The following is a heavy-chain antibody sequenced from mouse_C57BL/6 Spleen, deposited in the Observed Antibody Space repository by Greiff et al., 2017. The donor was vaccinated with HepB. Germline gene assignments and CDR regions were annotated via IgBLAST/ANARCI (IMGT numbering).Heavy chain of an antibody. V-gene: IGHV14-1*01. CDR2: IDPEDGDT. D-gene: IGHD1-1*01. J-gene: IGHJ3*01. Sequence: VQLQQSGAELVRPGASVKLSCTASGFNIKDYYMHWVKQRPEQGLEWIGRIDPEDGDTEYAPKFQGKATMTADISSNTAYLQLSSLTSEDTAVYYCTRDYSQRFAYWGQGTLVTVSA. CDR1: GFNIKDYY. CDR3: TRDYSQRFAY.